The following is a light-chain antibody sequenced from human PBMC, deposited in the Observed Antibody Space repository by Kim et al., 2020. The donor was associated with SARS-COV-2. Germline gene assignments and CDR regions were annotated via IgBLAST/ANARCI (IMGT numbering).Light chain of an antibody. CDR3: QSYDSTLSGWV. V-gene: IGLV1-40*01. Sequence: QSVLTQPPSVSGAPGQRVTISCTGSSSNIGAGFAVHWFQQLPRRAPKLLISGNSNRPSGVPDRFSGSKSATSASLAITGLQAEDEADYYCQSYDSTLSGWVFGGGTQLTVL. J-gene: IGLJ3*02. CDR1: SSNIGAGFA. CDR2: GNS.